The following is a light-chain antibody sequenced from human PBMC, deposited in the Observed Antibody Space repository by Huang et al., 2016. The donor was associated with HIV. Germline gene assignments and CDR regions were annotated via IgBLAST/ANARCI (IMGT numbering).Light chain of an antibody. Sequence: DIVMTQSPLSLPVTPGEPASISCRSSQSLLHRNGNNYLDWYLQKPGQSPQLLIYVASRRASGVHDRFNGSGSGTDFTLKISRVEAEDVGVYYCMQALQTPLTFGGGTKVEIK. CDR3: MQALQTPLT. V-gene: IGKV2-28*01. CDR1: QSLLHRNGNNY. CDR2: VAS. J-gene: IGKJ4*01.